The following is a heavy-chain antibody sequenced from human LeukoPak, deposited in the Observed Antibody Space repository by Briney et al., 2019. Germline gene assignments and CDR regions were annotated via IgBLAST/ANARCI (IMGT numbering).Heavy chain of an antibody. D-gene: IGHD3-10*01. Sequence: GGYLRLSCAVSGITLSNYGMSWVRQAPGKGLEWVAGLSGSGGGTNYADSVKGRFTISRDNAKNTLYLQMNSLRAEDTALYYCVKFFLPYLAGGTGSRWGQGTLVTVSS. CDR2: LSGSGGGT. CDR1: GITLSNYG. V-gene: IGHV3-23*01. CDR3: VKFFLPYLAGGTGSR. J-gene: IGHJ4*02.